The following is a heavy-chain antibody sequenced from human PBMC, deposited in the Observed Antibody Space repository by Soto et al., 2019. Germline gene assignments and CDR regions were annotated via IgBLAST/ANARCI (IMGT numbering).Heavy chain of an antibody. V-gene: IGHV1-24*01. D-gene: IGHD3-22*01. CDR1: GYTLTELS. Sequence: ASVKVSCKVSGYTLTELSMHWVRQAPGKGLEWMGGFDPEDGETIYAQKFQGRVTMTEDTSTDTAYMELSSLRSEDTAVYYCATVSPEYYYDSSGYSRRRNWFDPWGQGTLVTVSS. CDR2: FDPEDGET. CDR3: ATVSPEYYYDSSGYSRRRNWFDP. J-gene: IGHJ5*02.